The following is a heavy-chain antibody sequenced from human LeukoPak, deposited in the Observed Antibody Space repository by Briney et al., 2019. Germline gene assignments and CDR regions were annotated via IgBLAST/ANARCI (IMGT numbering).Heavy chain of an antibody. J-gene: IGHJ5*02. CDR3: AKDGSTYYYDSSGYYNWFDP. V-gene: IGHV3-9*01. D-gene: IGHD3-22*01. Sequence: GGSLRLSCAASGFTFDDYAMHWVRQAPGKGLEWVSGISWNSGSIGYADSVKGRFTISRDNSKNTLYLQMNSLRAEDTAVYYCAKDGSTYYYDSSGYYNWFDPWGQGTLVTVSS. CDR2: ISWNSGSI. CDR1: GFTFDDYA.